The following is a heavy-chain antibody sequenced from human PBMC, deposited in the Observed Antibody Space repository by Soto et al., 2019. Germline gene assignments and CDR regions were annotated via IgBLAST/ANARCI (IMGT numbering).Heavy chain of an antibody. Sequence: QVQLVQSGAEVKKPGSSVKVSCKASGGTFSSYAISWVRQAPGQGLEWMGGIIPIFGTANYAQKFQGRVTITADESTSTAYLELSSLISEDTAVYYCARAYSSSAGHIYYGMDVWGQVTTVTVAS. CDR2: IIPIFGTA. CDR1: GGTFSSYA. V-gene: IGHV1-69*01. D-gene: IGHD6-6*01. CDR3: ARAYSSSAGHIYYGMDV. J-gene: IGHJ6*02.